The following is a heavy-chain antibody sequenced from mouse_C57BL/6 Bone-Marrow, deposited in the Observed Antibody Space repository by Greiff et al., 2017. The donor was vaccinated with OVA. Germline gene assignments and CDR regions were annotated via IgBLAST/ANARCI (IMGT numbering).Heavy chain of an antibody. CDR1: GYSFTDYN. CDR2: INPNYGTT. J-gene: IGHJ1*03. V-gene: IGHV1-39*01. D-gene: IGHD1-1*01. CDR3: ELCYGISYRYFDV. Sequence: VQLQQSGPELVKPGASVKISCKASGYSFTDYNMNWVKQSNGKSLEWIGEINPNYGTTSYNQKFKGMATLTVDNSYSTAYMQLNRLPSEDSAVYYCELCYGISYRYFDVWGTGTAVTVTS.